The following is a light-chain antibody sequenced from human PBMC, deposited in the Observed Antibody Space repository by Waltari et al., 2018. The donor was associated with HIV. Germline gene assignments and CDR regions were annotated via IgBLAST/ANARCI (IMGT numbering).Light chain of an antibody. CDR2: AAS. V-gene: IGKV1-39*01. CDR3: QQYGNSPLT. J-gene: IGKJ4*01. Sequence: DIQMTQSPSSLSASVGDRVTIICRASQNIRNYLNWYQQKPGKAPNLLIYAASSLQSGVPSRFRGSGSGTDFTLTISSLQPEDFAVYYCQQYGNSPLTFGGGTKVEIK. CDR1: QNIRNY.